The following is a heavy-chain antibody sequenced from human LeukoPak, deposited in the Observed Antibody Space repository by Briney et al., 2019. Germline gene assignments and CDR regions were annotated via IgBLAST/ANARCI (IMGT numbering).Heavy chain of an antibody. V-gene: IGHV1-46*01. Sequence: ASVKVSCKASGYTFISYYMHWVRQAPGQGLEWMGIINPSGGSTSYAQKFQGRVTMTRDTSTSTVYMELSSLRSEDTAVYYCASDEGATEDALDYWGQGTLVTVSS. J-gene: IGHJ4*02. CDR2: INPSGGST. D-gene: IGHD1-26*01. CDR3: ASDEGATEDALDY. CDR1: GYTFISYY.